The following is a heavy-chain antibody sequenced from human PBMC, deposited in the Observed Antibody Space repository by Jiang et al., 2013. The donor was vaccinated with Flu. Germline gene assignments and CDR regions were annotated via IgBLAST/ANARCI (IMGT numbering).Heavy chain of an antibody. J-gene: IGHJ1*01. CDR3: ARRWDSAEYFQD. CDR2: IYPGDSDT. Sequence: GAEVKKPGESLKISCQVSGNSLINYWIAWVRQMPERGLEWMGIIYPGDSDTRYSPSFQGQVNISVDKSISTAYLQWSSLKASDTAMYYCARRWDSAEYFQDWGQGTLVTVST. D-gene: IGHD1-26*01. V-gene: IGHV5-51*01. CDR1: GNSLINYW.